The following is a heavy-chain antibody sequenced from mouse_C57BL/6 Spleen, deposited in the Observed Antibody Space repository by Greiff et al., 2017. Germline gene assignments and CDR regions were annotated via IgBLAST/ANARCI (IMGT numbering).Heavy chain of an antibody. CDR3: ARGGTGEFFAY. CDR2: LYPGSGST. V-gene: IGHV1-55*01. J-gene: IGHJ3*01. Sequence: VQLQQPGAELVKPGASVKMSCKASGYTFTSYWITWVKQRPGQGLEWIGELYPGSGSTNYNEKFKSKATLTVATSSSTAYMQLSSLTAEDSAVYYCARGGTGEFFAYWGQGTLVTVSA. D-gene: IGHD4-1*01. CDR1: GYTFTSYW.